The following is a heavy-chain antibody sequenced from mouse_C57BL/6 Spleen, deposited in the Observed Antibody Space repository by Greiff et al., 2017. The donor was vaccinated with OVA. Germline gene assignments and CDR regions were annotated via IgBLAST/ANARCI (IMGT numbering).Heavy chain of an antibody. CDR2: IYWDDDK. CDR1: GFSLSTSGMG. Sequence: QVTLKESGPGILQSSQTLSLTCSFSGFSLSTSGMGVSWIRQPSGKGLEWLAHIYWDDDKRYNPSLKSRLTISKDTSRNQVFLKITSVDTADTATYYCARRERDYYGSSDAMDYWGQGTSVTVSS. J-gene: IGHJ4*01. V-gene: IGHV8-12*01. D-gene: IGHD1-1*01. CDR3: ARRERDYYGSSDAMDY.